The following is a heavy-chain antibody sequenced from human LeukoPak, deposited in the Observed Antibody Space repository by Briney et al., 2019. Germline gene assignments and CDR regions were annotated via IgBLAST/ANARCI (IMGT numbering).Heavy chain of an antibody. D-gene: IGHD2-8*01. J-gene: IGHJ4*02. V-gene: IGHV1-2*02. CDR1: GYTFTGYY. CDR3: ARADPVYHLDC. Sequence: ASVKVSCKAFGYTFTGYYMHWVRQAPGQGLEWMGWINPNSGGTNYAQKFQGRVTMTRDTSISTAYMELSRLRSDDAAVYYCARADPVYHLDCWGQGTLVTVSS. CDR2: INPNSGGT.